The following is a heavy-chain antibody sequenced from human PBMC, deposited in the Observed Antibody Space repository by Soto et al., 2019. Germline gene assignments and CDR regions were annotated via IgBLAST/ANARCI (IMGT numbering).Heavy chain of an antibody. V-gene: IGHV1-8*01. CDR1: GYTFTSYD. CDR3: AMWYYDFWSGPFKDPIDY. J-gene: IGHJ4*02. CDR2: MNPNSGNT. Sequence: ASVKVSCKASGYTFTSYDINWVRQATGQGLEWMGWMNPNSGNTGYAQKFQGRVTMTRNTSISTAYMELSSLRSEDTAVYYCAMWYYDFWSGPFKDPIDYWGQGTLVTVSS. D-gene: IGHD3-3*01.